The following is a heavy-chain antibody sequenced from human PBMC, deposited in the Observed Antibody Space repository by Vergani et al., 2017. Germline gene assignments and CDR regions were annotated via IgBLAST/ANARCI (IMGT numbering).Heavy chain of an antibody. V-gene: IGHV3-21*01. CDR3: ARDEERWLQTNRYFDL. Sequence: EVQLVESGGGLVKPGGSLRLSCAASGFTFSSYSMNWVRQAPGKGLEWVSSISSSSSYIYYADSVKGRFTISRDNAKNSLYLQMNSLRAEDTAVYYCARDEERWLQTNRYFDLWGRGTLVTVSS. CDR1: GFTFSSYS. D-gene: IGHD5-24*01. CDR2: ISSSSSYI. J-gene: IGHJ2*01.